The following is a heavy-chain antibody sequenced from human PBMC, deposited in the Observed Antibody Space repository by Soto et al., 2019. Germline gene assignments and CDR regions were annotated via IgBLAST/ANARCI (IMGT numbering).Heavy chain of an antibody. CDR3: ASIAAAGAHFDY. D-gene: IGHD6-13*01. V-gene: IGHV4-4*07. CDR1: GGSISSYY. J-gene: IGHJ4*02. CDR2: IYTSGST. Sequence: SETLSLTCTVSGGSISSYYWSWVRQPAGKGLEWIGRIYTSGSTNYNPSLKSRVTMSVDTSKNQFSLKLSSVTAADTAVYYCASIAAAGAHFDYWGQGTLVTVSS.